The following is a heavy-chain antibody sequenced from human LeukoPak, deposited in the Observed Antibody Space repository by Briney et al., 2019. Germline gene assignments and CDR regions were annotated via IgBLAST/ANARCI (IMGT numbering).Heavy chain of an antibody. CDR2: ISSSGDT. D-gene: IGHD3-10*01. V-gene: IGHV4-4*07. J-gene: IGHJ6*02. CDR1: GASISSYY. Sequence: PSETLSLTCRVPGASISSYYWNWIRLPAGKGLEWIGRISSSGDTNYNPSLKSRVTMSVDTSKTQLSLRLKSVTAADTAVYYCARPMDRGRGVYGLDVWGQGTTVIVSS. CDR3: ARPMDRGRGVYGLDV.